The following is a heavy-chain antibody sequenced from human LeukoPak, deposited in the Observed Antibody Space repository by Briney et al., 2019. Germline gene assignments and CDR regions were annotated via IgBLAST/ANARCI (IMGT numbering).Heavy chain of an antibody. Sequence: GGSLRLSCAASGFTFSRYAMSWVRQAPGKGLEWVSAISGSGGSTYYGDSVKGRFTISRDNSKNTLYLQMNSLRAEDTAVYYCASLSRGYGDYQIDYWGQGTLVTVSS. CDR1: GFTFSRYA. CDR2: ISGSGGST. J-gene: IGHJ4*02. CDR3: ASLSRGYGDYQIDY. D-gene: IGHD4-17*01. V-gene: IGHV3-23*01.